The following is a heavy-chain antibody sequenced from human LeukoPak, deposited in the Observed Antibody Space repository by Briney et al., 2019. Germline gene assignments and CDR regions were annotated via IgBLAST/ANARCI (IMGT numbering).Heavy chain of an antibody. CDR1: GGSFSGYY. J-gene: IGHJ4*02. D-gene: IGHD6-13*01. CDR2: IYSGGST. CDR3: AASSWYLNFDY. Sequence: ETLSLTCAVYGGSFSGYYWSWVRQAPGRGLEWVSIIYSGGSTYYADSVKGRFTISRDNSKNTLYLQMNGLRAEDTAVFYCAASSWYLNFDYWGQETLVTVSS. V-gene: IGHV3-53*01.